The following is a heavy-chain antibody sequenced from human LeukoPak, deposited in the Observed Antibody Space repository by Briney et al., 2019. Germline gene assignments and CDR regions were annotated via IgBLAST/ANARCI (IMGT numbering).Heavy chain of an antibody. CDR3: ARGRVAVAY. Sequence: GGSLRLSCAASAFTLSSYWMSGVRQAPGKGLEWVASIKADGSEKYYVDSVKGRFTISRDNAQNSLYLQMNSLRAEDTAVYYCARGRVAVAYWGQGTLVTVSS. CDR2: IKADGSEK. J-gene: IGHJ4*02. CDR1: AFTLSSYW. V-gene: IGHV3-7*04. D-gene: IGHD6-19*01.